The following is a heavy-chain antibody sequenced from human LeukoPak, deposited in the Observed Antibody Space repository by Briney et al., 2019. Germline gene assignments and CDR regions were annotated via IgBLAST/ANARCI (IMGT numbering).Heavy chain of an antibody. J-gene: IGHJ4*02. V-gene: IGHV3-7*01. CDR2: IKQDGSEK. D-gene: IGHD5-18*01. Sequence: PGGSLRLSCAASGFTFSSYWISWVRQAPGKGLEWVANIKQDGSEKYYVDSVKGRFTISRDNAKNSLYLQMNSLRAEDTAVYYCARDGDTRVPGYFDYWGLGTLVTVSS. CDR3: ARDGDTRVPGYFDY. CDR1: GFTFSSYW.